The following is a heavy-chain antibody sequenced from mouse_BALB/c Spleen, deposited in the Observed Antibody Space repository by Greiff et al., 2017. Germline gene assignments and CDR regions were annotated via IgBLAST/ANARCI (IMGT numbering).Heavy chain of an antibody. CDR2: IDPSDSYT. CDR1: GYTFTSYW. CDR3: TRKGHYEYDRKDY. Sequence: QVQLQQPGAELVKPGASVKMSCKASGYTFTSYWMHWVKQRPGQGLEWIGVIDPSDSYTSYNQKFKGKATLTVDTSSSPAYMQLSSLTSEDSAVYYCTRKGHYEYDRKDYWGQGTTLTVSS. V-gene: IGHV1S127*01. D-gene: IGHD2-4*01. J-gene: IGHJ2*01.